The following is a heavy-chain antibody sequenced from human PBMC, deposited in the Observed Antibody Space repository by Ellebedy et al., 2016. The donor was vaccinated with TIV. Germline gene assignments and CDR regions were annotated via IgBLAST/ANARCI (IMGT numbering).Heavy chain of an antibody. Sequence: GGSLRLSCAAPGFTFSNYWMSRVRQAPGKGLEWVANIRQDGGEKNYVDSVKGRFHISRDNAKNSVSLQMNSLTDEDTAVYYCARDQWLGGAYYFDFWGQGTLVTVSS. D-gene: IGHD6-19*01. V-gene: IGHV3-7*01. CDR2: IRQDGGEK. J-gene: IGHJ4*02. CDR3: ARDQWLGGAYYFDF. CDR1: GFTFSNYW.